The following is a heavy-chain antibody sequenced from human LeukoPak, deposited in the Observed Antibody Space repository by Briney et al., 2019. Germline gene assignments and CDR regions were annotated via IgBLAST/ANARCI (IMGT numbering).Heavy chain of an antibody. V-gene: IGHV3-53*01. CDR2: IYSGGGT. J-gene: IGHJ4*02. CDR3: ATASTNYDFWSGYDY. Sequence: GGSLRLSCAASGFTVSSNYMSWVRQAPGKGLEWVSVIYSGGGTYYADSVKGRFTISRDNSKNTLYLQMNSLRAEDTAVYYCATASTNYDFWSGYDYWGQGTLVTVSS. CDR1: GFTVSSNY. D-gene: IGHD3-3*01.